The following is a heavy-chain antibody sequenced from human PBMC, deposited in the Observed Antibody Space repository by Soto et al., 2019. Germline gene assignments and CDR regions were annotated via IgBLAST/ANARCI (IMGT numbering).Heavy chain of an antibody. CDR3: ARDLGAFNYGSAYFDY. V-gene: IGHV3-33*01. Sequence: GGPLRLSWAPAGFTFITYGMHWVRQAPGKGLEWVAVIWYDGSNQYYADSVKGRFTISRDNSKNVLYLQMNSLRAEDTAVYYCARDLGAFNYGSAYFDYWGQGTPVTVSS. CDR2: IWYDGSNQ. J-gene: IGHJ4*02. D-gene: IGHD3-10*01. CDR1: GFTFITYG.